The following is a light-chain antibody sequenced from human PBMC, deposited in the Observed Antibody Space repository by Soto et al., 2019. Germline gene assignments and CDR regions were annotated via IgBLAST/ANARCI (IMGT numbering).Light chain of an antibody. CDR2: EDT. J-gene: IGLJ2*01. V-gene: IGLV6-57*02. CDR1: SGSIATNY. Sequence: NFMLTQPHSVSESPEKTVTISCTGSSGSIATNYVQWYQQRPGSAPTTVIYEDTQRPSGVPERFSGSIDSSSNSASLTISGLKTEDEADYYCQSYDGSNPDVVFGGGTKVTVL. CDR3: QSYDGSNPDVV.